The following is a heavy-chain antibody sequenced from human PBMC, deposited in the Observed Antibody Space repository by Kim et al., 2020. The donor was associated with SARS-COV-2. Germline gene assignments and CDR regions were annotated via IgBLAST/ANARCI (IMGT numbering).Heavy chain of an antibody. CDR1: GGSISTYY. Sequence: SETLSLTCTVSGGSISTYYWNWIQQPPGKGLEWIGYISYNGYTNYRPSLESRLTISLDTSRNRFSLKLTSVTAADTAIYYCARDSGLRDSYYYYMDVWG. V-gene: IGHV4-59*12. CDR3: ARDSGLRDSYYYYMDV. D-gene: IGHD5-12*01. CDR2: ISYNGYT. J-gene: IGHJ6*03.